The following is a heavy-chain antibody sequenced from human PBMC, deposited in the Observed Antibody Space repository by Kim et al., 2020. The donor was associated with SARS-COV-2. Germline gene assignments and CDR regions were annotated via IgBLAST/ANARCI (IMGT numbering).Heavy chain of an antibody. D-gene: IGHD3-22*01. CDR2: ISCDGSNK. Sequence: GRSLRLSCATSGFTFSSYAMHWVRQAPGKGLEWVAVISCDGSNKYYADSVKGRFTISRDNSKNTLYLQMNSLRAEDTAVYYCARDPSGSYYYDCMGSSGAFDIWAQRRIVTVSS. V-gene: IGHV3-30*04. CDR3: ARDPSGSYYYDCMGSSGAFDI. J-gene: IGHJ3*02. CDR1: GFTFSSYA.